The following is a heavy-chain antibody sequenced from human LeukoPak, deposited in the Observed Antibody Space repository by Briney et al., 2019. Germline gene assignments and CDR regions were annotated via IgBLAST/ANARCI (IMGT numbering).Heavy chain of an antibody. CDR2: ISSSGSTI. V-gene: IGHV3-48*03. CDR1: GFTFSSYE. D-gene: IGHD6-13*01. CDR3: ERDPPSYSSSWYGENY. Sequence: PGGSLRLSCAASGFTFSSYEMNWVRQAPGKGLEWVSYISSSGSTIYYADSVKGRFTISRDNAKNSLYLQMNSLRAEDTAVYYCERDPPSYSSSWYGENYWGQGTLFTVSS. J-gene: IGHJ4*02.